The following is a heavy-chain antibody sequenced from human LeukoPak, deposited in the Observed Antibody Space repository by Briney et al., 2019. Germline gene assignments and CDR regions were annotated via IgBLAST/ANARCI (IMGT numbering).Heavy chain of an antibody. J-gene: IGHJ5*02. V-gene: IGHV3-7*01. D-gene: IGHD5-12*01. CDR2: IKQDGSEK. CDR1: GFTFSSYW. Sequence: GGSLRLSCAASGFTFSSYWMSWVRQAPGKGLEWVANIKQDGSEKYYVDSVKGRFTISRDNAKNSLYLQMNSLRDEDTAVYYCARSGYDEGADWFDPWGQGTLVTVPS. CDR3: ARSGYDEGADWFDP.